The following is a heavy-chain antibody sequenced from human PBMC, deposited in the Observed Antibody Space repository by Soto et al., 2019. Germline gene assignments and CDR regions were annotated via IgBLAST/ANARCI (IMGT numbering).Heavy chain of an antibody. CDR2: ISAYNGNT. D-gene: IGHD5-18*01. Sequence: QVQLVQSGAEVKKPGASVKVSCKASGYTFTSYGISWVRQDPGQGLEWMGWISAYNGNTNYAQKLQGRVTMTTDTSTSTAYMELRSLRSDDTAVYYCARVKYSPPSYYYYGMDVWGQGTTVTVSS. CDR3: ARVKYSPPSYYYYGMDV. V-gene: IGHV1-18*01. J-gene: IGHJ6*02. CDR1: GYTFTSYG.